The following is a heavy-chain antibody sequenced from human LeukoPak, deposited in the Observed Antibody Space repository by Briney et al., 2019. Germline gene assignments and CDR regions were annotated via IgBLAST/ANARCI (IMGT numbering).Heavy chain of an antibody. V-gene: IGHV3-48*04. J-gene: IGHJ3*02. CDR2: ISRSSNTI. CDR1: GFTFSSYN. CDR3: ARDHEGYCSSTSCNKGDAFDI. D-gene: IGHD2-2*02. Sequence: GGSLRLSCAASGFTFSSYNMDWVRQAPGKGLEWVSYISRSSNTIYYTDSVKGRFTISRDNTKNSLYLQMNSLRADDTAVYYCARDHEGYCSSTSCNKGDAFDIWGQGTMVTVSS.